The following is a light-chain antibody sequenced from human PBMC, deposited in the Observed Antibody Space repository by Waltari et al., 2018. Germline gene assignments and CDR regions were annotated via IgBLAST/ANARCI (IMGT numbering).Light chain of an antibody. V-gene: IGKV3-15*01. CDR2: GAS. Sequence: EVLMTQSPPTLSVSPGHRSTLSCRASQSIARNLAWYQQKPGQAPRLLIYGASTRATDVPDRFSGSGSGTEFTLTISSLQSEDFAVYYCQQYNNWRTFGQGTKLEIK. J-gene: IGKJ2*01. CDR1: QSIARN. CDR3: QQYNNWRT.